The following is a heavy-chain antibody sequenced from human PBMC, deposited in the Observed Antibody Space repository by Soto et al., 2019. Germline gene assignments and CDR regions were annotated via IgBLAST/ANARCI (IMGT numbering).Heavy chain of an antibody. Sequence: ASVKVSSKASGYTFTSYAMHWLRQAPGQRLEWMGWINAGNGNTKYSQKFQGRVTITRDTSASTAYMELSSLRSEDTAVYYCARGYGFWSGPQDPWGQGTLVTVSS. J-gene: IGHJ5*02. CDR3: ARGYGFWSGPQDP. CDR1: GYTFTSYA. D-gene: IGHD3-3*01. V-gene: IGHV1-3*01. CDR2: INAGNGNT.